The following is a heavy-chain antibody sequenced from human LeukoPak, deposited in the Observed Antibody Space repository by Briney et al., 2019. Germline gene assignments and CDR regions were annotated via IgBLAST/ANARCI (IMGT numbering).Heavy chain of an antibody. J-gene: IGHJ4*02. CDR3: ARVGHIVVVTAPPLY. Sequence: ASVKVSCKASGYTFTSYGISWVRQAPGQGLEWMGWISGYNGKANYAQKMQCRVTMTTDTSTSTAYMEWRSLRFDDTAVYYCARVGHIVVVTAPPLYWGQGTLVTVSS. V-gene: IGHV1-18*01. CDR1: GYTFTSYG. D-gene: IGHD2-21*02. CDR2: ISGYNGKA.